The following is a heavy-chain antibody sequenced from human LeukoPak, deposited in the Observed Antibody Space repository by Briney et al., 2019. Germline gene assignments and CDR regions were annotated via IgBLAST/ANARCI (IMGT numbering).Heavy chain of an antibody. Sequence: SETDSLTCTVSGGSISSSSYYWGWIRQPPGKGLEWIGSIYYSGSTFYNPSPKSRVTISVDTSKNHFSLKLSSVTAADTAVYYCVQIYSNYCYYMGVWGQLVTVTVSS. CDR3: VQIYSNYCYYMGV. CDR2: IYYSGST. V-gene: IGHV4-39*02. J-gene: IGHJ6*03. CDR1: GGSISSSSYY. D-gene: IGHD4-11*01.